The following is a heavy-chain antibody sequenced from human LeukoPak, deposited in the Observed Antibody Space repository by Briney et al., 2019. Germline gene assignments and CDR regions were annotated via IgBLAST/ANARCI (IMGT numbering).Heavy chain of an antibody. CDR2: ISGSGGST. Sequence: PGGSLRLSCAASGFTFSSYAMSWVRQAPGKGLEWVSAISGSGGSTYYADSVKGRFTISRDNSKNTLYLQMNSLRAEDTAVYYCAKDGRVGATHRRGAFDIWGQGTMVTVSS. J-gene: IGHJ3*02. CDR3: AKDGRVGATHRRGAFDI. CDR1: GFTFSSYA. D-gene: IGHD1-26*01. V-gene: IGHV3-23*01.